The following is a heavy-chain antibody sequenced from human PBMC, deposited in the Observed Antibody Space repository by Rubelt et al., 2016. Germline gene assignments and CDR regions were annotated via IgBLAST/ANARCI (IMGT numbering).Heavy chain of an antibody. CDR3: ARIYYDSSAYYYGVGWFDP. Sequence: WGWIRQPPGKGLEWIGSIYYSGTTYYNPSLKSRVTISVDTSKNQFSLKLSSVTAADTAVYYCARIYYDSSAYYYGVGWFDPWGQGTLVTVSS. V-gene: IGHV4-39*07. CDR2: IYYSGTT. D-gene: IGHD3-22*01. J-gene: IGHJ5*02.